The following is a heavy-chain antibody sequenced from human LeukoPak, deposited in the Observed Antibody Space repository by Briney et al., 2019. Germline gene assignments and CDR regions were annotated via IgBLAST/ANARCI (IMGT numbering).Heavy chain of an antibody. CDR2: MNPNSGAT. CDR1: GYTFTSYD. J-gene: IGHJ2*01. CDR3: ARGPVGYFDL. V-gene: IGHV1-8*01. Sequence: ASVKVSCKASGYTFTSYDFNWLRQATGQGPEWMGWMNPNSGATGYAQKFQGRVTMTRSASISTAYMELSSLRSEDTAVYYCARGPVGYFDLWGRGTLVTVSS.